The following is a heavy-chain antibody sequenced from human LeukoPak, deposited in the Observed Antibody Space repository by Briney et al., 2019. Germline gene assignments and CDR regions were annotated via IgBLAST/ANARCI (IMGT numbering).Heavy chain of an antibody. V-gene: IGHV2-5*02. D-gene: IGHD2-21*02. CDR3: AHRRMYTNDCGLINWFDP. Sequence: SGPTLVNPTQTLTLTCTFSGFSLTTSGVGVGWIRQPPGKALEWLALIYWDDDKRYSPSLKSRRTITKDTSNNQVVLTMTNMDPEDTATYYCAHRRMYTNDCGLINWFDPWGQGTLVTVSS. CDR2: IYWDDDK. J-gene: IGHJ5*02. CDR1: GFSLTTSGVG.